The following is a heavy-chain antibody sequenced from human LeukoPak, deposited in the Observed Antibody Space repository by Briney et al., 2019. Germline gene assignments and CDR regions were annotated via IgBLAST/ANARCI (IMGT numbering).Heavy chain of an antibody. V-gene: IGHV4-61*02. J-gene: IGHJ4*02. CDR2: IYTSGGT. D-gene: IGHD3-10*01. CDR3: ARERITLDY. Sequence: SDTLSLTCTVSVGSISSGSYYWSWIRQPAGKGLEWIGRIYTSGGTNYNPSLKSRVTISVDTSKNQFSLELSSVTAADTGVYFCARERITLDYWGQGTLVTVSS. CDR1: VGSISSGSYY.